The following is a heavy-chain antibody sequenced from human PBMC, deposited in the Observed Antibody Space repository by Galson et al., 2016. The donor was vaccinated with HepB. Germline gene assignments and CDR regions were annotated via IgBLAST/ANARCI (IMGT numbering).Heavy chain of an antibody. CDR2: ISASSGNT. CDR3: ARADDYGDYVGAFDI. V-gene: IGHV1-18*01. CDR1: GYRFTTYG. D-gene: IGHD4-17*01. Sequence: SVKVSCKASGYRFTTYGMSWVRQAPGQGLEWMGWISASSGNTNYTQRLQDRVTMTRDTSITTAYMELSRLTSDDTAVYYCARADDYGDYVGAFDIWGQGTMVTVSS. J-gene: IGHJ3*02.